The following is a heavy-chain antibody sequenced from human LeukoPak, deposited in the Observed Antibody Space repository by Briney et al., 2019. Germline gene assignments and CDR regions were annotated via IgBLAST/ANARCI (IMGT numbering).Heavy chain of an antibody. V-gene: IGHV1-2*02. CDR3: ARIEGSASTWYD. J-gene: IGHJ4*02. D-gene: IGHD3-10*01. Sequence: ASVKVSCKTSGHSFAAYYMHWVRQAPGQGLEWLGYVRPYNGDTKIAQKFLGRVTLTRDTSITTAYMELDRLTSDDTAVYYCARIEGSASTWYDWGQGTLVTVSS. CDR1: GHSFAAYY. CDR2: VRPYNGDT.